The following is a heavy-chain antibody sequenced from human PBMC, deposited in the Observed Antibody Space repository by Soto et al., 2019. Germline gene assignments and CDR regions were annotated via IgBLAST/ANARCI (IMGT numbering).Heavy chain of an antibody. D-gene: IGHD3-3*01. V-gene: IGHV1-18*04. CDR2: ISAYNGNT. J-gene: IGHJ6*02. CDR1: GYTFTGYY. Sequence: AAVKVSCKASGYTFTGYYMHWVRQAPGQGLEWMGWISAYNGNTKYAQKLQGRVTMTTDTSTSTAYMELRSLRSDDTAVYYCARDSDVLRFLEWLYYYGMDVWGQGTTVTVSS. CDR3: ARDSDVLRFLEWLYYYGMDV.